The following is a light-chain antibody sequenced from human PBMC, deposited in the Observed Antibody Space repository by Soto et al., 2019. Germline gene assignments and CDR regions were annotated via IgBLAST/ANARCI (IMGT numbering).Light chain of an antibody. CDR2: LTS. Sequence: DIQMTQSPSSLSASVGERVTITCRASQSISTYLNWFQQKPGRAPKLLIYLTSTLQSGVPSRFSVSGSGTDFTLTISSLQPEDFATYYCLQSSTTPWTFGQGTKVDVK. CDR1: QSISTY. J-gene: IGKJ1*01. V-gene: IGKV1-39*01. CDR3: LQSSTTPWT.